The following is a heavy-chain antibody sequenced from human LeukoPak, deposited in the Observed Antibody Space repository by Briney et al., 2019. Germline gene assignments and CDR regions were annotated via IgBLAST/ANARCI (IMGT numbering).Heavy chain of an antibody. CDR1: GLTFRNYE. CDR3: VRDESGDYDFDF. V-gene: IGHV3-48*03. J-gene: IGHJ4*02. D-gene: IGHD4-17*01. CDR2: ISSSDNTV. Sequence: GGSLRLSCVASGLTFRNYEMNWVRQAPGKGLEGVSHISSSDNTVHYADSVRGRFTISKDNARNLLYLQMNSLRAEDTAVYYCVRDESGDYDFDFWGQGTLCTVSS.